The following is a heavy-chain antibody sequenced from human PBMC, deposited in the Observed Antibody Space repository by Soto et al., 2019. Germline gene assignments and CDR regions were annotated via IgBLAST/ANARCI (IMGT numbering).Heavy chain of an antibody. CDR2: ISSSGSTI. D-gene: IGHD3-22*01. CDR1: GGSISSYY. Sequence: LSLTCTVSGGSISSYYWSWIRQAPGKGLEWVSYISSSGSTIYYADSVKGRFTISRDNAKNSLYLQMNSLRAEDTAVYYCARDRGRDYYDSSGYVHWGQGTLVTVSS. V-gene: IGHV3-11*01. J-gene: IGHJ4*02. CDR3: ARDRGRDYYDSSGYVH.